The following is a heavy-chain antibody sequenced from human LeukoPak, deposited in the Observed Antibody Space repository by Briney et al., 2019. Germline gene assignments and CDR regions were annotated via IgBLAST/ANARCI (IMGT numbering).Heavy chain of an antibody. V-gene: IGHV3-21*01. CDR1: GFTFSSYS. CDR2: ISSSSSYI. CDR3: ARGASAIPFDY. D-gene: IGHD2-21*01. J-gene: IGHJ4*02. Sequence: GGSLRLSCAASGFTFSSYSMNWVRQAPAKGLEWVSSISSSSSYIYYADSVKGRFTISRDNAKNSLYLQMNSLRAEDTAVYYCARGASAIPFDYWGQGTLVTVSS.